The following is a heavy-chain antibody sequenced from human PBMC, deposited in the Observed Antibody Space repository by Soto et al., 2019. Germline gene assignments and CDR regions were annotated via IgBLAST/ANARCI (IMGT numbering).Heavy chain of an antibody. CDR2: INWNGVST. D-gene: IGHD3-10*01. CDR1: GFTFEVYG. Sequence: EVQLVESGGGVVRPGGSLELSCAASGFTFEVYGLRWVGQAPGKGLGWSSGINWNGVSTGYADSVKGRFTISRDNAKNSLYLQMKSLRAEDTALYYCARDLITMVRGVITANWFDPWGQGTLVTVSS. CDR3: ARDLITMVRGVITANWFDP. J-gene: IGHJ5*02. V-gene: IGHV3-20*04.